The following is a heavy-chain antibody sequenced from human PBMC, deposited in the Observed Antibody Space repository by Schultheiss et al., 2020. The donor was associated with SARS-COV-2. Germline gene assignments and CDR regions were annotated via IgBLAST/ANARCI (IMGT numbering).Heavy chain of an antibody. J-gene: IGHJ2*01. CDR1: GGTFSSYA. Sequence: SVKVSCKASGGTFSSYAISWVRQAPGQGLEWMGGIIPIFGTANYAQKFQGRVTITADESTSAAYMELSSLRSEDTAVYYDARDRYDFWSGYVSYWYFDLWGRGTLVTVSS. V-gene: IGHV1-69*13. CDR2: IIPIFGTA. D-gene: IGHD3-3*01. CDR3: ARDRYDFWSGYVSYWYFDL.